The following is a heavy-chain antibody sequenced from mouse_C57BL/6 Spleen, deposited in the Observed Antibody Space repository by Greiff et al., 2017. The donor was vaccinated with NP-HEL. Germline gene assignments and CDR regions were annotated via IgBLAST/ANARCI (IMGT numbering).Heavy chain of an antibody. J-gene: IGHJ4*01. CDR3: ARSDYGSNVEAMDY. V-gene: IGHV1-81*01. Sequence: QVHVKQSGAELARPGASVKLSCKASGYTFTSYGISWVKQSTGQGLEWIGEIYPRSGNTYYNEKFKGKATLTADKSSSTAYMELRSLTSEDSAVYFCARSDYGSNVEAMDYWGQGTSVTVSS. CDR1: GYTFTSYG. D-gene: IGHD2-1*01. CDR2: IYPRSGNT.